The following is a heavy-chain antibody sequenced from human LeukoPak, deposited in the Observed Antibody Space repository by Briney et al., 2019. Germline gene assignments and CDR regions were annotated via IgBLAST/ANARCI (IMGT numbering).Heavy chain of an antibody. J-gene: IGHJ4*02. Sequence: ASVKVSCKASGYTFTNYGTSWVRQAPGQGLEWMGWISGDNANTNYARKVQGRVTMTTDTSTSTAYMEQRSLRSDDTAIYYFTRHLRVGATVLSSFNFWGQGTLVTVSS. CDR3: TRHLRVGATVLSSFNF. CDR1: GYTFTNYG. CDR2: ISGDNANT. V-gene: IGHV1-18*01. D-gene: IGHD1-26*01.